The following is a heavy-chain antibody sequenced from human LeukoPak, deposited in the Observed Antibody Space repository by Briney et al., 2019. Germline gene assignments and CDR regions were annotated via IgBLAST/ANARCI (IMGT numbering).Heavy chain of an antibody. CDR2: ISGYNGNT. D-gene: IGHD4-23*01. J-gene: IGHJ5*02. Sequence: ASVKVSGKASGYSFTSYGVTWVRQAPGQGLEWMGWISGYNGNTKYAQKFQGRVTMTTDTSTSTAYMELRSLRSDDTAVYYCARDLYGGKGGGWFDPWGQGTLVTVS. CDR1: GYSFTSYG. V-gene: IGHV1-18*01. CDR3: ARDLYGGKGGGWFDP.